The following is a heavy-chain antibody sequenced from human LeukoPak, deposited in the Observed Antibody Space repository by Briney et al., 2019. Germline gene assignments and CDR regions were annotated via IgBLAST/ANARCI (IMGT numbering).Heavy chain of an antibody. CDR1: GFTFNNYG. D-gene: IGHD3-22*01. CDR3: ARDRVPYSSVTWDS. V-gene: IGHV3-30*03. CDR2: RSDDGSAQ. Sequence: GGSLRLSCIASGFTFNNYGMHWVRQAPGKGLEWVAVRSDDGSAQHYADSARGRFTISRDNSKNTLSLQLNITRPDGTAMYFCARDRVPYSSVTWDSWGQGTLVIVSS. J-gene: IGHJ1*01.